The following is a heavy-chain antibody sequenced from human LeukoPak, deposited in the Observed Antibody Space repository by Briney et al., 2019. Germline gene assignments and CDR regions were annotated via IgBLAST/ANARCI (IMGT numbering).Heavy chain of an antibody. CDR1: GGSISSYY. J-gene: IGHJ3*02. CDR3: AQWQNSKNGFTI. CDR2: IHYTRSS. D-gene: IGHD6-19*01. Sequence: PSETLSLTCTVSGGSISSYYWNWIRQPPGKGLEWIGYIHYTRSSNYNPSLKSRVTMSVDTSKNQFSLKLSSVTAADTAVYYCAQWQNSKNGFTIWGQGTMVTVSS. V-gene: IGHV4-59*01.